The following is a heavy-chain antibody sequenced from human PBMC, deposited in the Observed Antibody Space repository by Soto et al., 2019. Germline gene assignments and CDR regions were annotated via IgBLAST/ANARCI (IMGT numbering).Heavy chain of an antibody. CDR1: GYIFASYW. D-gene: IGHD2-2*01. V-gene: IGHV5-10-1*01. Sequence: AESLKISCQGSGYIFASYWISWVRQMPGKGLERMGRIDHIDSYTNYSPSFQGHVTISADKSISTAYLQWSSLKASDTAMYYCASRYCNSASCARNYYGMDVWGQGTTVTVSS. CDR3: ASRYCNSASCARNYYGMDV. CDR2: IDHIDSYT. J-gene: IGHJ6*02.